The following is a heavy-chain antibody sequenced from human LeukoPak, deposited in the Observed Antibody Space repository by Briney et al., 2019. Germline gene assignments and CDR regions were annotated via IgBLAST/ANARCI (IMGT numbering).Heavy chain of an antibody. D-gene: IGHD2-8*01. J-gene: IGHJ4*02. V-gene: IGHV3-23*01. Sequence: PGGSLRISCAASGFTFSSYATSWVRQAPGKGLEWVSAISGSGGSTYYVDSVKGRFTISRDNSKNTLYLQMNSLRAEDTAVYYCAKDLYEYIDYWGQGTLVTVSS. CDR3: AKDLYEYIDY. CDR1: GFTFSSYA. CDR2: ISGSGGST.